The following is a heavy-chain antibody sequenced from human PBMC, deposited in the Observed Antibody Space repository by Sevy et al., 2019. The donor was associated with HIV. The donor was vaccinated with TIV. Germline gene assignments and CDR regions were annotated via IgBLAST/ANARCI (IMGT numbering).Heavy chain of an antibody. J-gene: IGHJ4*02. CDR2: ISSSGTII. V-gene: IGHV3-11*01. CDR3: ARDLASGSFFSLYFDY. CDR1: GLNVSDYF. Sequence: GGSLRLSCAASGLNVSDYFMSWIRQAPGKRPEWVSYISSSGTIIYYADSVKGRFTISRDNAKNSLYLQMNSLRAEDTAIYYWARDLASGSFFSLYFDYWGQGTLVTVSS. D-gene: IGHD3-10*01.